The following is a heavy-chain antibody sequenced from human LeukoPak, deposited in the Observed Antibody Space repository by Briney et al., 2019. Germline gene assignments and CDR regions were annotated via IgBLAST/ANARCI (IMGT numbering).Heavy chain of an antibody. V-gene: IGHV3-23*01. CDR2: ITGSGGST. Sequence: PGGSLRLSCAASGFTFSSYAMSWVRQAPGKGLEWVSTITGSGGSTYYADSVKGRFTISRDNSKNTLYVQMNSLRAEDTAVYYCAKDGYSSSWYPFFDYWGQGTLVTASS. CDR1: GFTFSSYA. CDR3: AKDGYSSSWYPFFDY. J-gene: IGHJ4*02. D-gene: IGHD6-13*01.